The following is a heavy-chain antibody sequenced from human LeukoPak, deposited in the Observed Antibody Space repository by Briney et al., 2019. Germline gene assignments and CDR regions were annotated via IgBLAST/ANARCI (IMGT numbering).Heavy chain of an antibody. Sequence: GGSLRLSCAASGFTFSSYSMNGVRQAPGKGLEWVSSISSSSSYIYYADSVKGRFAISRDNAKNTLYLQMNSLRAEDTAVYYCARSIRGYDDFDYWGQGTLVTVSS. CDR3: ARSIRGYDDFDY. CDR1: GFTFSSYS. D-gene: IGHD3-10*01. CDR2: ISSSSSYI. J-gene: IGHJ4*02. V-gene: IGHV3-21*01.